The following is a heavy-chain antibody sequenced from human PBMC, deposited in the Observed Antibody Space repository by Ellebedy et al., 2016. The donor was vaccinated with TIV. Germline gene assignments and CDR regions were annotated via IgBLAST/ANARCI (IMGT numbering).Heavy chain of an antibody. D-gene: IGHD3-10*01. CDR2: IHHLGST. Sequence: MPSETLSLTCSIAGGSINPYYWAWIRQPPGKGLEWIGFIHHLGSTIYNPSLKSRVSMSVDTSKNQVSLKLRSVTAEDTAVYYCARFFESGSTGDYWGQGTLVTVSS. CDR3: ARFFESGSTGDY. J-gene: IGHJ4*02. V-gene: IGHV4-59*08. CDR1: GGSINPYY.